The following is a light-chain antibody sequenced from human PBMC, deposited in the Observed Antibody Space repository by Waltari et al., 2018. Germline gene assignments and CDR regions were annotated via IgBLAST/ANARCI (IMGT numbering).Light chain of an antibody. V-gene: IGLV3-25*03. J-gene: IGLJ2*01. CDR2: RNT. CDR3: QSADDSGDHVL. Sequence: SPGLTQPPSVSVSPGQTAIITCSGDELADKYIYWFQQKSGQAPVVVIRRNTGRPSGIPERFSASDSGTTGTLVISGVQAEDEAEYYCQSADDSGDHVLFGGGTKVTVL. CDR1: ELADKY.